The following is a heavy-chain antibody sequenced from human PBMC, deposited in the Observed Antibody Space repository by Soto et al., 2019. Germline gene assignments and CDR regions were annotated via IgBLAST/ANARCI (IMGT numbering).Heavy chain of an antibody. CDR1: GFSLSTSGVG. D-gene: IGHD6-19*01. Sequence: QITLKESGPTLVKPTQTLTLTCTFSGFSLSTSGVGVGWIRQPPGKALEWLALIYWDDDKRYSPSLKSRLTITKDTSKSQVGLTMTNMAPVDTATYYCAHSFGYSSGHNWFDPWGQGTLVTVSS. J-gene: IGHJ5*02. V-gene: IGHV2-5*02. CDR2: IYWDDDK. CDR3: AHSFGYSSGHNWFDP.